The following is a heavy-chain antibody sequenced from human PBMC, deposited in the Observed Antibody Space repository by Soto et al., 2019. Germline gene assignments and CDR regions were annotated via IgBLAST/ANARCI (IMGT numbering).Heavy chain of an antibody. V-gene: IGHV1-3*05. CDR1: GYTFTSYA. CDR2: INAGNGNT. Sequence: QVQLVQSGAEEKKPGASVKVSCKASGYTFTSYAMHWVRQAPGQRLEWMGWINAGNGNTKYSQKFQGRVTITRDTPASTANMELSSLRFEDTAVYYCARDPSYYGMDVCGQGDTVTVSS. CDR3: ARDPSYYGMDV. J-gene: IGHJ6*02.